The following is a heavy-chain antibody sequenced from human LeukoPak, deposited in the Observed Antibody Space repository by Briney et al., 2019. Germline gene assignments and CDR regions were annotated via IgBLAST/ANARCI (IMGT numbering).Heavy chain of an antibody. CDR1: SGSISGHY. Sequence: SDTLSLTCTVSSGSISGHYWRWIRQSPGRGLEWIGNIYTSGITKYNPSLNSRVTISIDTSKNRFSLKVTSMTAADTAIYYCARQAQDGTDNYFDPWGRGIRVTVSS. CDR3: ARQAQDGTDNYFDP. CDR2: IYTSGIT. V-gene: IGHV4-4*09. D-gene: IGHD1-14*01. J-gene: IGHJ5*02.